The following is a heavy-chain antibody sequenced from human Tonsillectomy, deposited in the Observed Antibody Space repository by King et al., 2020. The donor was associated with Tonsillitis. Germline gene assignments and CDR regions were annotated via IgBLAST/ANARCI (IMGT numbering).Heavy chain of an antibody. CDR2: ISYDENRK. J-gene: IGHJ4*02. V-gene: IGHV3-30*19. CDR3: ARERLYGSAWGIDS. Sequence: VQLVESGGGVVQPGRSLRLSCVASGFTFSDYGVHWVRQAPGKGLEWVAVISYDENRKHYLDSVKGRFTISRDNSKSTLYLQMNSLRVEDTAVYYCARERLYGSAWGIDSWGQGTLVTVSS. CDR1: GFTFSDYG. D-gene: IGHD6-19*01.